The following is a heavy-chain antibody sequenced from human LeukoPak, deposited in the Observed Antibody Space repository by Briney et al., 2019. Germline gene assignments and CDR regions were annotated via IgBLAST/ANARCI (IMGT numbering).Heavy chain of an antibody. CDR1: GGSVSSGSYY. J-gene: IGHJ4*02. Sequence: SETLSLTCTVSGGSVSSGSYYWSWIRQPPGKGLEWIGYIYYSGSTNYNPSLKSRVTISVDTFKNQFSLKLSSVTAADTAVYYCARMLDSSGYPFDYWGQGTLVTVSS. CDR3: ARMLDSSGYPFDY. V-gene: IGHV4-61*01. CDR2: IYYSGST. D-gene: IGHD3-22*01.